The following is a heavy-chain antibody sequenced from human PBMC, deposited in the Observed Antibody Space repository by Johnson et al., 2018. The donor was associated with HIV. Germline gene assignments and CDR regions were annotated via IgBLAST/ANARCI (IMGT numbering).Heavy chain of an antibody. CDR1: GFTFSNYG. J-gene: IGHJ3*02. Sequence: QVQLVESGGGVVQPGESLTLSCSASGFTFSNYGVHWVRQAPGKGLEWVAFIQNDGTNKYYADFVKGRFTISRDNSRNTLYLQMNSLRAEDTAVYYCARSSTVVTPHDIWGQGTMVTVSS. CDR2: IQNDGTNK. CDR3: ARSSTVVTPHDI. D-gene: IGHD4-23*01. V-gene: IGHV3-30*02.